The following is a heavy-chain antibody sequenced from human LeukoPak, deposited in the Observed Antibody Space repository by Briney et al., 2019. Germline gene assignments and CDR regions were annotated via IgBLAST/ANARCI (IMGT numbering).Heavy chain of an antibody. V-gene: IGHV3-7*05. Sequence: GGSLRLSCAASGFXFSSYWISWVRQAPGKGLEWVANIMQDGSEKYYVDSVKGRFTISRNNAKNSLYLQMNSLRAEDTAVYYCARDSRSTTTCYRYFDYWGQGTLVTVSS. J-gene: IGHJ4*02. CDR1: GFXFSSYW. CDR3: ARDSRSTTTCYRYFDY. CDR2: IMQDGSEK. D-gene: IGHD2-2*02.